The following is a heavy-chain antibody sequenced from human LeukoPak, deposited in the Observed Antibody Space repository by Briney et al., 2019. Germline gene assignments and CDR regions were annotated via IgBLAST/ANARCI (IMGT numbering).Heavy chain of an antibody. D-gene: IGHD3-10*01. Sequence: SETLSLTCSVSGGSFSSESYYWSWIRHLPGKGLEWLGYIHHTGIANYNPSLESRITMSVDPSRNQFSLKLTSMTAADTAVYYCAREVPSMFFRGVDNHYGLDVWGQGTTVTVSS. CDR1: GGSFSSESYY. CDR3: AREVPSMFFRGVDNHYGLDV. J-gene: IGHJ6*02. CDR2: IHHTGIA. V-gene: IGHV4-31*03.